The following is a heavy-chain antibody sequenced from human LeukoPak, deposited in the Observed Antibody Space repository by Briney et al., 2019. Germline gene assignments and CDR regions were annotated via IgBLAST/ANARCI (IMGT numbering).Heavy chain of an antibody. Sequence: GGSPRLSCAASGFTFSSYAMSWVRQAPGKGLEWVSAISGSGGSTYYADSVKGRFTISRDNSKNTLYLQMNSLRAEDTAVYYCAKDFTRLGIRVGFDYWGQGTLVTVSS. CDR2: ISGSGGST. CDR1: GFTFSSYA. CDR3: AKDFTRLGIRVGFDY. J-gene: IGHJ4*02. D-gene: IGHD3-3*01. V-gene: IGHV3-23*01.